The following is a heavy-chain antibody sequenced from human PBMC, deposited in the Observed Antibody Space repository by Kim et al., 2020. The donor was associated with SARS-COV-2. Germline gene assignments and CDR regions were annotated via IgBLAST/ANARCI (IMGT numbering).Heavy chain of an antibody. CDR1: GFTFDDYA. D-gene: IGHD1-7*01. CDR2: ISWDGGST. V-gene: IGHV3-43D*03. J-gene: IGHJ6*02. CDR3: AKGSELLMDV. Sequence: GGSLRLSCAASGFTFDDYAMHWVRQAPGKGLEWVSLISWDGGSTYYADSVKGRFTISRDNSKNSLYLQMNSLRAEDTALYYCAKGSELLMDVWGQGTTVTVSS.